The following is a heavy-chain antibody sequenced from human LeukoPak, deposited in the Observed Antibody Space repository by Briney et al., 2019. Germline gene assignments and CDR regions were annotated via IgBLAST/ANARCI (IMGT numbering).Heavy chain of an antibody. V-gene: IGHV3-23*05. CDR1: GFTFSRIA. CDR3: AMGYTDYDPPDY. J-gene: IGHJ4*02. D-gene: IGHD5-12*01. CDR2: IGRSALNT. Sequence: GGSLRLSCAASGFTFSRIAMTWVRQAPGKGLEWVSAIGRSALNTYYTDSVKGRFTISRDNSINALYLQMNSLRADDTAVYYCAMGYTDYDPPDYWGRGTLVTVSS.